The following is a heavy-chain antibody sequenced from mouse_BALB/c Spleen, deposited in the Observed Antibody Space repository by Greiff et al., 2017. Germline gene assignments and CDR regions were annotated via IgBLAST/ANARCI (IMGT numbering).Heavy chain of an antibody. CDR1: GFTFNTNA. CDR2: IRSKSNNYAT. Sequence: EVKLVETGGGLVQPKGSLKLSCAASGFTFNTNAMNWVRQAPGKGLEWVARIRSKSNNYATYYADSVKDRFTISRDDSQSMLYLQMNNLKTEDTAMYYCVRDIYGAMDYWGQGTSVTVSS. D-gene: IGHD1-1*01. CDR3: VRDIYGAMDY. V-gene: IGHV10S3*01. J-gene: IGHJ4*01.